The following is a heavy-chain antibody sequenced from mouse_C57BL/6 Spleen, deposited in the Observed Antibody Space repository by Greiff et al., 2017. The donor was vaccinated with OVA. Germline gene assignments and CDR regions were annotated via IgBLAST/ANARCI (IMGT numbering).Heavy chain of an antibody. CDR1: GYSITSGYY. V-gene: IGHV3-6*01. D-gene: IGHD4-1*01. Sequence: EVQRVESGPGLVKPSQSLSLTCSVTGYSITSGYYWNWIRQFPGNKLEWMGYISYDGSNNYNPSLKNRISITRDTSKNQFFLKLNSVTTEDTATYYCARLTGTSWYFDVWGTGTTVTVSS. CDR3: ARLTGTSWYFDV. CDR2: ISYDGSN. J-gene: IGHJ1*03.